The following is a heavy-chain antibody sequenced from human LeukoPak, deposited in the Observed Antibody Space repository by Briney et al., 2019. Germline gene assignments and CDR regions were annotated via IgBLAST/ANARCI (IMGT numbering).Heavy chain of an antibody. CDR3: ARQTIKYYYDSSEFDP. V-gene: IGHV4-31*03. CDR1: GGSISSEGYY. D-gene: IGHD3-22*01. CDR2: IYYSVST. J-gene: IGHJ5*02. Sequence: TLPDSCTVAGGSISSEGYYWWWLRQHPGKGLEWIGYIYYSVSTYYNPSLKSRVTISVDASKNQFSLKLSSVTAADTAVYYCARQTIKYYYDSSEFDPWGQGTLVTVSS.